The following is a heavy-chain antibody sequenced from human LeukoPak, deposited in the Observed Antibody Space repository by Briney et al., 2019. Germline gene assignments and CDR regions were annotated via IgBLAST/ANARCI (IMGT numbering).Heavy chain of an antibody. CDR2: IYYSGST. J-gene: IGHJ5*02. CDR3: ARAGLAARRHNWFDP. CDR1: GGSISSGDYY. Sequence: SETLSLTCTVSGGSISSGDYYWSWIRQPPGKGLEWIGYIYYSGSTYYNPSLKSRVTISVDTSKNQFSLKLSSVTAADTAVYYCARAGLAARRHNWFDPWGQGTLVTVSS. V-gene: IGHV4-30-4*08. D-gene: IGHD6-6*01.